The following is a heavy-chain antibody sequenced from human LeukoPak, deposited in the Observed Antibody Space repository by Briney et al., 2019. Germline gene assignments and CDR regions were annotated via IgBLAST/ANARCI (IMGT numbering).Heavy chain of an antibody. J-gene: IGHJ4*02. CDR3: AKDLLYYDSSGLVDY. V-gene: IGHV3-15*07. Sequence: GGSLRLSCAASGFTFSNAWMNWVRQAPGKGLEWVGRIKSKTDGGTTDYAAPVKGRFTISRDDSKNTLYLQMNSLRAEDTAVYYCAKDLLYYDSSGLVDYWGQGTLVTVSS. CDR2: IKSKTDGGTT. CDR1: GFTFSNAW. D-gene: IGHD3-22*01.